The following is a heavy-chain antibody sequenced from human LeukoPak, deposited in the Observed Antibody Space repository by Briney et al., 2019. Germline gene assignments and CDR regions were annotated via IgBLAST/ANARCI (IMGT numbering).Heavy chain of an antibody. V-gene: IGHV5-51*01. CDR2: IYPGDSDT. CDR1: GYSFASYW. D-gene: IGHD3-22*01. Sequence: TGKSLKISCKGSGYSFASYWIGWVRQMPGKGLEWMGIIYPGDSDTRYSPSFQGQVTISADKSISTAYLQWNSLKASDTAMYYCARQRQPFYDSSGYFFDSWGQGTLVTVSS. J-gene: IGHJ4*02. CDR3: ARQRQPFYDSSGYFFDS.